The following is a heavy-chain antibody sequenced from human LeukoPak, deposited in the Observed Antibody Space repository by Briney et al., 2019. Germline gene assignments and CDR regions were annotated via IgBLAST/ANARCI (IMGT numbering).Heavy chain of an antibody. CDR2: IYSGGST. CDR1: GFTVSSNY. V-gene: IGHV3-53*01. J-gene: IGHJ4*02. CDR3: RCAWLLSTLFDF. D-gene: IGHD3-9*01. Sequence: GGSLRLAWAPSGFTVSSNYMSWVRQAPGKGLEWVAVIYSGGSTYYADSVKGRFTISRDNSKNTLYLQRNSRRAEDTAVYYCRCAWLLSTLFDFWGQGPLVPVSS.